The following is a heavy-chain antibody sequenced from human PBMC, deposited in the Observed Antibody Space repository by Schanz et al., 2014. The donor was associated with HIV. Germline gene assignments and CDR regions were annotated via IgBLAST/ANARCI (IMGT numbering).Heavy chain of an antibody. Sequence: EVQLVESGGGLVQPGRSLRLSCAASGFTFDDYAMHWVRQAPGKGLEWVSGISWNSGSIGYADSVKGRFTISRDNAKNSLYLQMNSLRAEDTALYYCAKDIQDYSNSFDLWGQGTLVTVSA. V-gene: IGHV3-9*01. CDR2: ISWNSGSI. CDR3: AKDIQDYSNSFDL. D-gene: IGHD4-4*01. CDR1: GFTFDDYA. J-gene: IGHJ4*02.